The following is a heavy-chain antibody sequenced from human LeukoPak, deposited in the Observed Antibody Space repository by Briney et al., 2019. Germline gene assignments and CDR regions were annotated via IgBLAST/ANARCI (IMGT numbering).Heavy chain of an antibody. D-gene: IGHD6-19*01. CDR1: GFTFSSYA. CDR2: IIPIFGTA. V-gene: IGHV1-69*01. CDR3: ARELVAVAGSQALEPDYYYYGMDV. J-gene: IGHJ6*02. Sequence: GGSLRLSCAASGFTFSSYAISWVRQAPGQGLEWMGGIIPIFGTANCAQKFQGRVTITADESTSTAYMELSSLRSEDTAVYYCARELVAVAGSQALEPDYYYYGMDVWGQGTTVTVSS.